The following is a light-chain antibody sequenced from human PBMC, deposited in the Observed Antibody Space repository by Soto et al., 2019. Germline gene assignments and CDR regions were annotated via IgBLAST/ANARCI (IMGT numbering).Light chain of an antibody. V-gene: IGKV1-5*03. J-gene: IGKJ1*01. Sequence: DIQMTQSPSTLSASVGDRVIITCRASQSISSWLAWYQQKPGKAPNLLIYKASTLKSGVPSSFSGSGSGTESPPTISSLQPDYFATYYCQQYDNDSWTFGQGTKVEIK. CDR2: KAS. CDR1: QSISSW. CDR3: QQYDNDSWT.